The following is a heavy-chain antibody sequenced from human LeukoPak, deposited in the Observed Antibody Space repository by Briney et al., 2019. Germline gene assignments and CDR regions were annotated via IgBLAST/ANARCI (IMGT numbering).Heavy chain of an antibody. CDR2: INPSGGST. J-gene: IGHJ3*02. CDR1: GYTFTGYY. V-gene: IGHV1-46*01. D-gene: IGHD3/OR15-3a*01. CDR3: ARDGLGDAFDI. Sequence: GASVKVSCKASGYTFTGYYMHWVRQAPGQGLEWMGIINPSGGSTSYAQKFQGRVTMTRDMSTSTVYTELSSLRSEDTAVYYCARDGLGDAFDIWGQGTMVTVSS.